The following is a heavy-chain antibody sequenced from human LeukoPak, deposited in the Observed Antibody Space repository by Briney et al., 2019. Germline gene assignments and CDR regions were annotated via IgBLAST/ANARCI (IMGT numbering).Heavy chain of an antibody. CDR1: GYTFTDYY. V-gene: IGHV1-69-2*01. J-gene: IGHJ6*03. CDR3: ATGGITIFGANYYYYCYMDV. CDR2: VDPEDGET. Sequence: ASVKISCKVSGYTFTDYYMHWVQQAPGKGLEWMGLVDPEDGETIYAEKFQGRVTITADTSTDTAYMELSSLRSEDTAVYYCATGGITIFGANYYYYCYMDVWGKGTTVTVSS. D-gene: IGHD3-3*01.